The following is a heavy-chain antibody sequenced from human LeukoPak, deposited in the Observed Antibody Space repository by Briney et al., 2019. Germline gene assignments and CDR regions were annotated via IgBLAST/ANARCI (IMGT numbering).Heavy chain of an antibody. J-gene: IGHJ4*02. Sequence: GGSLRLSCAASGFTFDDYGMSWVRQAPGKGLEWVSGINWNGGSTGYADSVKGRFTISRDNAKNSLYVQMNSLRAEDTALYYCTSEDGYKPHDYWGQGTLVTVSS. CDR1: GFTFDDYG. CDR2: INWNGGST. CDR3: TSEDGYKPHDY. D-gene: IGHD5-24*01. V-gene: IGHV3-20*04.